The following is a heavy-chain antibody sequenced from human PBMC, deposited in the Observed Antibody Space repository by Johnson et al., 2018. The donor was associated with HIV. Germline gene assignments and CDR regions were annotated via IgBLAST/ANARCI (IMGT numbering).Heavy chain of an antibody. CDR3: ARGRPRWEPRRGGAFDL. Sequence: QVQLVESGGGLVQPGGSLRLSCAASGFTFSSYAMHWVRQAPGKGLEWVAVISYDGSDKYYADSVKGRFTISRDNSKNTLYLQMNSLRAEDTAVYYWARGRPRWEPRRGGAFDLWGQGTMVTVSS. V-gene: IGHV3-30*04. CDR2: ISYDGSDK. CDR1: GFTFSSYA. J-gene: IGHJ3*01. D-gene: IGHD1-26*01.